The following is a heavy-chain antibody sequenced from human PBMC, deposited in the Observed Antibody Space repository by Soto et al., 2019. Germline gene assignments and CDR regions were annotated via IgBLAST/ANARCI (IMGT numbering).Heavy chain of an antibody. V-gene: IGHV3-23*01. Sequence: EVQRLESGGGLVQPGGSLRLSCAASGFIFSNHAMCWVRRGPGKGLEWVSCVSGSGDETFFLDSVKGRFAISRDNSENTLFLQMSSLRAEDTAIYYCARRGTYQWGHFDYWGQGTLVTVSS. CDR1: GFIFSNHA. CDR2: VSGSGDET. J-gene: IGHJ4*02. CDR3: ARRGTYQWGHFDY. D-gene: IGHD1-26*01.